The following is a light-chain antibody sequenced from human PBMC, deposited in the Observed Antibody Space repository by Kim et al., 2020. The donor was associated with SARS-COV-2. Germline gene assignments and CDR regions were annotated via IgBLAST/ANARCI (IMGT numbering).Light chain of an antibody. J-gene: IGKJ5*01. CDR2: GAG. V-gene: IGKV3-20*01. CDR3: QPYGSLIT. Sequence: EPTTLSCPDSKVVTMSFLAWYRQQPCQAPGLLIYGAGSRATGIPDRFSGSGSGTDFTRTISSLGPEGFAVYYCQPYGSLITFGQGTRREIK. CDR1: KVVTMSF.